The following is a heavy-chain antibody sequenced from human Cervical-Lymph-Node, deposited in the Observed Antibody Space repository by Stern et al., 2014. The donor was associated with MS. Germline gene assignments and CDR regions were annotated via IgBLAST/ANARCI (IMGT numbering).Heavy chain of an antibody. CDR1: GGSIDSGGYY. Sequence: QVQLQESGPGLVKPSQTLSLTCTVSGGSIDSGGYYWSWIRQSAGKGLAWIGRVFDSGATNYNPSLESRLTLSADPSQKLFSLRVILVTAADTAVYYCARGWGAGITVAGADLWGQGTLVTVSS. V-gene: IGHV4-61*02. CDR3: ARGWGAGITVAGADL. D-gene: IGHD6-19*01. J-gene: IGHJ4*02. CDR2: VFDSGAT.